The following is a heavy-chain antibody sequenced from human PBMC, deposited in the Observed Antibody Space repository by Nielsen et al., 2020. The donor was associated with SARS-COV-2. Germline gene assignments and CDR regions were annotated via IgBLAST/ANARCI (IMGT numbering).Heavy chain of an antibody. D-gene: IGHD3-3*01. Sequence: GGSLRLSCAASGFIVSKNYMNWVRQAPGKGLEWVSVIFSDGSTYYADSVKGRFTIFRDTSRNTLFLQMNSLRDEDTGVYYCARDGVGYYYYMDVWGKGTTVTVSS. CDR3: ARDGVGYYYYMDV. V-gene: IGHV3-66*01. J-gene: IGHJ6*03. CDR1: GFIVSKNY. CDR2: IFSDGST.